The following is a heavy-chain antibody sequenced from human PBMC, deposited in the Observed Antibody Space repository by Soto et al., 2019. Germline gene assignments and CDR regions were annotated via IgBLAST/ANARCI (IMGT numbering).Heavy chain of an antibody. CDR1: GGSFSGYY. Sequence: SETLSLTCAVYGGSFSGYYWSWIRQPPGKGLEWIGEINHSGSTNYNPSLKSRVTISVDTSKNQFSLKLSSVTAADTAVYYCARDFGDSSGYPDAFDIWGQGTMVTVSS. CDR3: ARDFGDSSGYPDAFDI. J-gene: IGHJ3*02. CDR2: INHSGST. D-gene: IGHD3-22*01. V-gene: IGHV4-34*01.